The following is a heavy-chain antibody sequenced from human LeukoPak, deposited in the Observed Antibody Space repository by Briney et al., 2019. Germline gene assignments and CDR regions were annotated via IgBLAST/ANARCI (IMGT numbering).Heavy chain of an antibody. CDR2: INPDNGGT. V-gene: IGHV1-2*02. CDR1: GYTFTGHY. Sequence: GASVKVSCKASGYTFTGHYIHWVRQAPGQGFEWMGWINPDNGGTNYSQKFQGRATMTRDTSISTAYMELTRLKSDDTAVYYCARESPYIVVVVTAGLRRIWFDPWGQGTLVTVSS. J-gene: IGHJ5*02. D-gene: IGHD2-15*01. CDR3: ARESPYIVVVVTAGLRRIWFDP.